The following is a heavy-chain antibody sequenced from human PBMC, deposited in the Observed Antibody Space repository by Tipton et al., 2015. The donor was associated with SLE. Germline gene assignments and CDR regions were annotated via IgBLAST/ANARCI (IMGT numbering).Heavy chain of an antibody. V-gene: IGHV4-34*01. CDR3: AREGGDIFGDAFDI. Sequence: TLSLTCVVYGGSFSDYSWSWIRQSPGKGLEWIGEINHSGSTNYNPSLKSRVTMSVDTPKNQFSLKLTSVTAGDTAVYYCAREGGDIFGDAFDIWGRGTMVTVSS. CDR2: INHSGST. CDR1: GGSFSDYS. J-gene: IGHJ3*02. D-gene: IGHD3-3*02.